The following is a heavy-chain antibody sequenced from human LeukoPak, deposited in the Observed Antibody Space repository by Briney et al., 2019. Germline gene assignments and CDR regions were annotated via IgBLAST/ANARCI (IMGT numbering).Heavy chain of an antibody. CDR1: GYTFTRYG. Sequence: ASVKVSCKASGYTFTRYGITWVRQAPGQGLEWMGWISAYNGNTNYAQKLQGRVTMTTDTSTSTAYMELRSLRSDDTAVYYCARDGVAYCSGGSCYSRDWGQGTLVTVSS. V-gene: IGHV1-18*01. CDR3: ARDGVAYCSGGSCYSRD. CDR2: ISAYNGNT. J-gene: IGHJ4*02. D-gene: IGHD2-15*01.